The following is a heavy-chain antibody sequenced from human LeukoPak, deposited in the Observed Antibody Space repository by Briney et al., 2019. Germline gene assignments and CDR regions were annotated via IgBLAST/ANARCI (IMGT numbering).Heavy chain of an antibody. J-gene: IGHJ2*01. CDR1: GFTFSSYS. V-gene: IGHV3-21*04. CDR2: ISSRSTYI. D-gene: IGHD6-19*01. Sequence: GGSLRLSCAASGFTFSSYSMNWVRQTPGEGLEWVSSISSRSTYIYYADAVKGRFTISRDNSKDTVFLQMNSLRVEDTAVYYCAKGGREPARLAVPMYHYFDGWGRGTRVTVSS. CDR3: AKGGREPARLAVPMYHYFDG.